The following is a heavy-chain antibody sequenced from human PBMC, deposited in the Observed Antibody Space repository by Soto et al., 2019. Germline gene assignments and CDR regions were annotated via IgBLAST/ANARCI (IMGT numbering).Heavy chain of an antibody. D-gene: IGHD6-19*01. V-gene: IGHV1-46*01. CDR2: INPSGGST. CDR1: GYTFTSYY. Sequence: QVQLVQSGAEVKKPGASVKVSCKASGYTFTSYYMHWVRQAPGQGLEWVGIINPSGGSTSYAQKFQGRVTMTRDTSTSTVYMELSSLRSEDPAVYYCARDGRRSYSSGWYSFDYGGQGTLVTVSS. CDR3: ARDGRRSYSSGWYSFDY. J-gene: IGHJ4*02.